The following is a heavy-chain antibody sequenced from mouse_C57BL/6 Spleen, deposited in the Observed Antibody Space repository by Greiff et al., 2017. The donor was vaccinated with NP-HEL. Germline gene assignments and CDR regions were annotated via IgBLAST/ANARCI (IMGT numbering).Heavy chain of an antibody. CDR1: GYTFTSYG. CDR2: IYPRSGNT. CDR3: ARKTDGYYNAMDY. D-gene: IGHD2-3*01. V-gene: IGHV1-81*01. J-gene: IGHJ4*01. Sequence: QVQLQQSGAELARPGASVKLSCKASGYTFTSYGISWVKQRTGQGLEWIGEIYPRSGNTYYNEKFKGKATLTADKSSSTAYMELRSLTSEDSAVYFCARKTDGYYNAMDYWGQGTSVTVSS.